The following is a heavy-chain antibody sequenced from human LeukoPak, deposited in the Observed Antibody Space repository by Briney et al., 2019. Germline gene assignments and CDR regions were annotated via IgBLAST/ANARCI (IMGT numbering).Heavy chain of an antibody. CDR3: ARQGDYGYYFDY. CDR2: IY. D-gene: IGHD4-17*01. V-gene: IGHV5-51*01. Sequence: GESLKISCKGSGYSFTSYWIVWVRQMPGKGLEWMGIIYGPSFQGQVTISADKSISTAYLQWSSLKASDTAMYYCARQGDYGYYFDYWGQGTLVTVSS. J-gene: IGHJ4*02. CDR1: GYSFTSYW.